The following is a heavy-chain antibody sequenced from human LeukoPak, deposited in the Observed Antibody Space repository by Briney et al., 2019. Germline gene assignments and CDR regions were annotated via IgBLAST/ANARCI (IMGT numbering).Heavy chain of an antibody. CDR1: GFTFSNYW. J-gene: IGHJ5*02. CDR2: INSDGINT. Sequence: GGSLRLSCAASGFTFSNYWMHWVRQAPGKGLVWVSRINSDGINTSYADSVKGRFTISRDNAKNSLYLQMNSLRAEDTALYYCAKAPLGDIFHSWFDPWGQGTLVTVSS. CDR3: AKAPLGDIFHSWFDP. D-gene: IGHD3-9*01. V-gene: IGHV3-74*01.